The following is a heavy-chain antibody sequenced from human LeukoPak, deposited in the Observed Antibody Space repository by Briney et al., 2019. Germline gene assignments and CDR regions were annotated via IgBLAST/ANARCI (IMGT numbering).Heavy chain of an antibody. CDR1: GGSISSSSYY. CDR3: ARRGTGALPFDY. CDR2: IYYSGST. J-gene: IGHJ4*02. Sequence: SETLSLTCTVSGGSISSSSYYWGWIRQPPGKGLEWIGSIYYSGSTYYNPSLTSRVTISVDTSKNQFSLKLSSVTAADTAVYYCARRGTGALPFDYWGQGTLVTVSS. V-gene: IGHV4-39*01. D-gene: IGHD7-27*01.